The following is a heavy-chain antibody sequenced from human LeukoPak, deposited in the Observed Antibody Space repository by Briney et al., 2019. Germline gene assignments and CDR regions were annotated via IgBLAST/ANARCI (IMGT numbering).Heavy chain of an antibody. CDR3: ARGDFAGVDY. CDR1: GGSFSGYY. J-gene: IGHJ4*02. D-gene: IGHD3-3*01. Sequence: KTSETLSLTCAVYGGSFSGYYWSWIRQPPGKGLEWIGEINHSGSTNYNPSLKSRVTISVDTSKNQFSLKLSSVTAADTAVYYCARGDFAGVDYWGQGTLVTVSS. CDR2: INHSGST. V-gene: IGHV4-34*01.